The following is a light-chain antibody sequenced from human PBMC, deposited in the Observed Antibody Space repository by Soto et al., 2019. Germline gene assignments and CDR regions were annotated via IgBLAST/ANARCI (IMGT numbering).Light chain of an antibody. Sequence: QAVVTQPPSVSGAPGQRVTISCTGSRSNIGAGYDVHWYQQLPGTAPKLLIYGNNNRPSGVPDRFSGSKSGTSASLAITGLQAEDEADYYCQSYDSSLSGSRVFGTGTKVTVL. CDR1: RSNIGAGYD. V-gene: IGLV1-40*01. CDR2: GNN. J-gene: IGLJ1*01. CDR3: QSYDSSLSGSRV.